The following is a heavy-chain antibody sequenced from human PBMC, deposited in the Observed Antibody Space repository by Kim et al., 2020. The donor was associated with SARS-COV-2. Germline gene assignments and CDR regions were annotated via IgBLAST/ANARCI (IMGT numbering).Heavy chain of an antibody. J-gene: IGHJ5*02. V-gene: IGHV4-4*02. CDR2: IYHTGST. CDR1: GGSVSDTHW. D-gene: IGHD5-12*01. Sequence: SETLSLTCAVSGGSVSDTHWWSWVRQSPGKGLEWLGEIYHTGSTTYSPSLKSRINISLDKSKNQFSLKLISVTAADTAVYYCARIGGGSGFDLNCFDPWGQGAMVTVSS. CDR3: ARIGGGSGFDLNCFDP.